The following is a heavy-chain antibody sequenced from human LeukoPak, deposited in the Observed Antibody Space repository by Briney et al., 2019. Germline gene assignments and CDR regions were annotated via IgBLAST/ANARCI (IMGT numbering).Heavy chain of an antibody. V-gene: IGHV3-23*01. CDR1: GFTFSNYG. J-gene: IGHJ4*02. CDR3: SKGGDDIVVVVATSFDY. Sequence: GGSLRLSCAASGFTFSNYGMSWVRQAPGEGLEWVSAISGSGDSTYYADSVKGRFTISRDNSKNTLYLQMNSLRAEDTAVYYCSKGGDDIVVVVATSFDYWGQGTLVTVSS. D-gene: IGHD2-15*01. CDR2: ISGSGDST.